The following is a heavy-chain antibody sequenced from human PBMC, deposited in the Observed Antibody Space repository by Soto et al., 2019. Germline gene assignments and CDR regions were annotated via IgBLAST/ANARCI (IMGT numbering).Heavy chain of an antibody. Sequence: SETLSLTCAVYGGSFSGYYWSWIRQPPGKGLEWIGEINHSGSTNYNPSLKSRVTISVDTSKNQFSLKLSSVTAADTAVYYCARGWIRGDLRNCRVWFDPWGQGTLVTVSS. CDR1: GGSFSGYY. J-gene: IGHJ5*02. D-gene: IGHD2-21*02. CDR2: INHSGST. V-gene: IGHV4-34*01. CDR3: ARGWIRGDLRNCRVWFDP.